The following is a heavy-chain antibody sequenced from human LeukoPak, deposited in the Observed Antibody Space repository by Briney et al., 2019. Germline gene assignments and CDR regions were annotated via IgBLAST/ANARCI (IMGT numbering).Heavy chain of an antibody. CDR2: IIGSGGMT. CDR3: AKEGANEYGYYGGIFDY. CDR1: GFTFNSYA. D-gene: IGHD4-17*01. Sequence: GGSLRLSSAASGFTFNSYAMNWVRQPPGKGLEWVSAIIGSGGMTYYADSVKGRFTISRDNSKSTLYLQMNSLRAEDTAVYYCAKEGANEYGYYGGIFDYWGQGTLVTVSS. V-gene: IGHV3-23*01. J-gene: IGHJ4*02.